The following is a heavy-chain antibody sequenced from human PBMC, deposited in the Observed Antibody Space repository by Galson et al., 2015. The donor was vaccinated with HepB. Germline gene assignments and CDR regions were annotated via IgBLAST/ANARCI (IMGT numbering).Heavy chain of an antibody. CDR3: TVTTATLDAFDI. J-gene: IGHJ3*02. D-gene: IGHD4-17*01. CDR2: IRSKANSYAT. V-gene: IGHV3-73*01. Sequence: SLRLSCAASGFTFSGSAMHWVRQASGKGLEWVGRIRSKANSYATAYAASVKGRFTISRDDSKNTAYLQMNSLKTEDTAVYYCTVTTATLDAFDIWGQGTMVTVSS. CDR1: GFTFSGSA.